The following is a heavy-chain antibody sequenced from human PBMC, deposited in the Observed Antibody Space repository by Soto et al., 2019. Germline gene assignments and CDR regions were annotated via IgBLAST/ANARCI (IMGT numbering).Heavy chain of an antibody. Sequence: ASVKVSCKASGYSFTGNSMHWVRQAPGQGLEWMGWINPNNGGTNYAQKFQGWVAMTRDTSISTAYMELSRLRSDDTAVYYCARDRAPILLSAYFTYYSSGMYVWGQGTTVPVSS. CDR3: ARDRAPILLSAYFTYYSSGMYV. V-gene: IGHV1-2*04. CDR1: GYSFTGNS. D-gene: IGHD3-16*02. CDR2: INPNNGGT. J-gene: IGHJ6*02.